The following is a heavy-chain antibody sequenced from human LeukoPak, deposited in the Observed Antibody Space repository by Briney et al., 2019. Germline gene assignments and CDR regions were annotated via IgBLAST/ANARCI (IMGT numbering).Heavy chain of an antibody. CDR2: IIPIFGTA. J-gene: IGHJ4*02. Sequence: SVKVSCKASGGTFSSYAISWVRQAPGQGLEWMGRIIPIFGTANYAQEFQGRVTITTDESTSTAYMELSSLRSEDTAVYYCAREDIMVGATPHDYWGQGTLVTVSS. D-gene: IGHD1-26*01. V-gene: IGHV1-69*05. CDR3: AREDIMVGATPHDY. CDR1: GGTFSSYA.